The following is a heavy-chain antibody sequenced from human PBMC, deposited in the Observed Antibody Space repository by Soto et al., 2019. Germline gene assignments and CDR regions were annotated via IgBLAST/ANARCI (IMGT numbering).Heavy chain of an antibody. CDR3: AIWFGELLPEGDYFDY. J-gene: IGHJ4*02. D-gene: IGHD3-10*01. CDR1: GDSFTSYW. CDR2: IYPGDSDT. Sequence: GESLKISCKGSGDSFTSYWIGWVRQMPGKGLEWMGIIYPGDSDTRYSPSFQGQVTISADKSISTAYLQWSSLKASDTAMYYCAIWFGELLPEGDYFDYWGQGTLVTVSS. V-gene: IGHV5-51*01.